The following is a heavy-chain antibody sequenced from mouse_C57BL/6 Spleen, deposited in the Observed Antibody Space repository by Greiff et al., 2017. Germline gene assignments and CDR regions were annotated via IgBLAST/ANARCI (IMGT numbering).Heavy chain of an antibody. V-gene: IGHV1-50*01. CDR2: IDPSDSYT. D-gene: IGHD1-1*01. CDR1: GYTFTSYW. CDR3: AITTVVANYFDY. Sequence: QVQLQQSGAELVKPGASVKLSCKASGYTFTSYWMQWVKQRPGQGLEWIGEIDPSDSYTNYNQKFKGKATLTVDTSSSTAYMQLSSLTSEDSAVYYCAITTVVANYFDYWGQGTTLTVSS. J-gene: IGHJ2*01.